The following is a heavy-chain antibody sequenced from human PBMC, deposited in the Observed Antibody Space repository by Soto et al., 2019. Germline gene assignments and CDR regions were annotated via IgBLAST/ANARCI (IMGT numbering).Heavy chain of an antibody. CDR1: GDRIASFW. CDR3: ASVPYYYDSSGYYVAALDI. Sequence: VSMKVPCRGSGDRIASFWSSRVRQMPRKGMDCMVRFVPSVSYTNFSLSFQGHVTISADKSIITAYLQLSSLNASDTAMYYCASVPYYYDSSGYYVAALDILGQGTMVTV. V-gene: IGHV5-10-1*01. D-gene: IGHD3-22*01. J-gene: IGHJ3*02. CDR2: FVPSVSYT.